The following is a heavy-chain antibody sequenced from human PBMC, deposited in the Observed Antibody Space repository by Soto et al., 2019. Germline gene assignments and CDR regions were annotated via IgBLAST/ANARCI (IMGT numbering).Heavy chain of an antibody. CDR2: IYQSGST. D-gene: IGHD4-17*01. J-gene: IGHJ6*02. V-gene: IGHV4-59*01. CDR3: ARGPTVTTPYGLDV. CDR1: GGSISTYY. Sequence: QVQLQESGPGLVKPSETLSLTCIISGGSISTYYWSWIRQPPGKGLEWIGYIYQSGSTNYNPSLKSRVTISLDTSNNQFSLKLSSVTAADTAVYFCARGPTVTTPYGLDVWGRGTTVTVSS.